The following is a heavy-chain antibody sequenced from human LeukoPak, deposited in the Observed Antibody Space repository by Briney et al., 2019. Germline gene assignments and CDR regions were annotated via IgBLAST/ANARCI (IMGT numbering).Heavy chain of an antibody. CDR2: ISSSSSYI. J-gene: IGHJ5*02. V-gene: IGHV3-21*01. D-gene: IGHD3-10*01. Sequence: GXLRLSCAASGFTFSSYSMNWVRQAPGKGLEWVSSISSSSSYIYYADSVKGRFTISRDNAKNSLYLQMNSLRAEDTAVYYCARDYYGSGSHPSPNWFDPWGQGTLVTVSS. CDR1: GFTFSSYS. CDR3: ARDYYGSGSHPSPNWFDP.